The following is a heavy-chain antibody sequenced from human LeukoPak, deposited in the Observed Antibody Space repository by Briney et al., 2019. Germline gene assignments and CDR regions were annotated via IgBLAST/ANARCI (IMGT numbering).Heavy chain of an antibody. J-gene: IGHJ5*02. Sequence: PGGSLRLSCAASGLTVSNNYMKWVRQAPGKGLEWVSSISTSSRYIYYRDSVKGRFTISRDDAKNSLYLQMNSLTVEDTAVYYCARADCSGSTCYLRHSWFDPWGQGTLVTVSS. CDR1: GLTVSNNY. CDR3: ARADCSGSTCYLRHSWFDP. V-gene: IGHV3-21*06. CDR2: ISTSSRYI. D-gene: IGHD2-2*01.